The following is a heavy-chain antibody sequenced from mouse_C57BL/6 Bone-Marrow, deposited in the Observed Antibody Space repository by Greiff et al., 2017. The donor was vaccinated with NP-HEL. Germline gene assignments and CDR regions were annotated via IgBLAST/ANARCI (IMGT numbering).Heavy chain of an antibody. J-gene: IGHJ4*01. D-gene: IGHD1-1*01. Sequence: EVQVVESGGGLVQPGGSLKLSCAASGFTFSDYGMAWVRQAPRKGPAWVAFISNLAYSIYYADTVTGRFTISRENAKNTLYLEMSSLRSEDTAMYYCARAYYYGSSNYAMDYWGQGTSVTVSS. V-gene: IGHV5-15*01. CDR3: ARAYYYGSSNYAMDY. CDR1: GFTFSDYG. CDR2: ISNLAYSI.